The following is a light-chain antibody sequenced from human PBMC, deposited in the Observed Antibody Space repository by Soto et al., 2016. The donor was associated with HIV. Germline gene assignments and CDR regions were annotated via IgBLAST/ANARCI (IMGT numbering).Light chain of an antibody. CDR2: QDT. J-gene: IGLJ2*01. CDR3: QAWDSSIVV. Sequence: SYELIQAPSVSVSPGQTVSITCSGDKLGEKYACWYQQKSGQAPVLVIYQDTKRPSGIPERFSGSNSGNTATLTISGTQAMDEADYYCQAWDSSIVVFGGGTKLTVL. V-gene: IGLV3-1*01. CDR1: KLGEKY.